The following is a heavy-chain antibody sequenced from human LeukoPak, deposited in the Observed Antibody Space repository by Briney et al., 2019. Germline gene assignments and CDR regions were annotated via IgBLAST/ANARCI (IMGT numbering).Heavy chain of an antibody. CDR2: IYYSGST. CDR3: ARALLVDCSSTSCYGSWFDP. Sequence: NPSETLSLTCSVSGGSISTYYWSWIRQPPGKGLEWIGYIYYSGSTSYNPSLKSRVTISVDTSKNQFSLELSSVTAADTAVYYCARALLVDCSSTSCYGSWFDPWGQGTLVTVSS. V-gene: IGHV4-59*08. J-gene: IGHJ5*02. CDR1: GGSISTYY. D-gene: IGHD2-2*01.